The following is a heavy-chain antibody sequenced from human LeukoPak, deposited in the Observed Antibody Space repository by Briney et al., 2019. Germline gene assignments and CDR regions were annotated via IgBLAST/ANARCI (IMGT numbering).Heavy chain of an antibody. CDR1: GGSISSYY. Sequence: SETLSLTCTVSGGSISSYYWXWIRQPPXXXXXXXXXIYYSGSTYYNPSLKSRVTISVDTSKNQFSLKLSSVTAADTAVYYCARSVMYYGAAEYFQHWGQGTLVTVSS. D-gene: IGHD3-10*01. CDR2: IYYSGST. J-gene: IGHJ1*01. V-gene: IGHV4-59*05. CDR3: ARSVMYYGAAEYFQH.